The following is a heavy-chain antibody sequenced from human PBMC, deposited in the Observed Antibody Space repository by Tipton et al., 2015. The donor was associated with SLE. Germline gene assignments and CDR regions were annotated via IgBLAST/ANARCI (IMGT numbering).Heavy chain of an antibody. CDR3: ARGGYYGSGTFDALDM. D-gene: IGHD3-10*01. J-gene: IGHJ3*02. CDR1: GFTFSSYS. CDR2: ISYDGRNE. Sequence: SLRLSCAASGFTFSSYSMNWVRQAPGKGLEWVSFISYDGRNEHYVDSVKGRFIVSRDDSKNTVSLQINSLRAEDTAMYYCARGGYYGSGTFDALDMWGQGTRVTVSS. V-gene: IGHV3-33*08.